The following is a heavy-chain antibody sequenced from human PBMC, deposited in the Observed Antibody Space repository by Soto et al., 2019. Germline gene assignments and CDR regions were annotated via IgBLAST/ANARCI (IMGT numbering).Heavy chain of an antibody. D-gene: IGHD2-15*01. CDR2: VSASGSIT. CDR3: AKGDCSGGRCYRGFDY. Sequence: EVQLLESGGGLVQPGGSLRLSCAASAFTFSSYAMSWVRQSPGKGLEWVSGVSASGSITSYADSAKGRFTISRDNAKNAMYLQMNSLRAEDTAVYYCAKGDCSGGRCYRGFDYWGQGTLVTVSS. CDR1: AFTFSSYA. J-gene: IGHJ4*02. V-gene: IGHV3-23*01.